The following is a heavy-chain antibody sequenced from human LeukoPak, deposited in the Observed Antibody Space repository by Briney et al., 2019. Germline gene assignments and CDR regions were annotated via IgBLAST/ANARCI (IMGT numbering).Heavy chain of an antibody. D-gene: IGHD1-26*01. Sequence: SVKVSCKASGGTFSSYAISWVRQAPGQGLEWMGRIVPIFGTANYAQKFQGRVTITTDESTSTAYMELSSLRSEDTAVYYCATSYSGSYPTDYWGQGTLVTVSS. V-gene: IGHV1-69*05. CDR2: IVPIFGTA. J-gene: IGHJ4*02. CDR3: ATSYSGSYPTDY. CDR1: GGTFSSYA.